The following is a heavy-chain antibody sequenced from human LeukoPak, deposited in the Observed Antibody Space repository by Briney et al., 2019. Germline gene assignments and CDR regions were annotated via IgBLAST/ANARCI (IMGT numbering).Heavy chain of an antibody. CDR1: GYTFTSYD. V-gene: IGHV1-8*01. CDR2: MNPNSGNT. D-gene: IGHD1-1*01. J-gene: IGHJ6*02. Sequence: ASVKVSCKASGYTFTSYDINWVRQATGQGLEWMGWMNPNSGNTGYAQKFQGRVTMTRNTSISTAYMELSSLRSEDTAVYYCARGSFGRWTRYYYYYGMDVWGQGTTVTVSS. CDR3: ARGSFGRWTRYYYYYGMDV.